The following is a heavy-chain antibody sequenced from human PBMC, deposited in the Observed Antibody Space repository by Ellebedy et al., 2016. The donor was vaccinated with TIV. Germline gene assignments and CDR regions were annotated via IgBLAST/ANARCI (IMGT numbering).Heavy chain of an antibody. Sequence: MPSETLSLPCGVYGGSFRDYYWTWIRQTPGKGLEWSGESNHGASTTYNPSLESRVTMSVDPSKNQFSLKMTSVIAADTAVYYCARGRGVREGPLGSWDFDYWGQGTLVTVSS. V-gene: IGHV4-34*01. D-gene: IGHD2-15*01. CDR1: GGSFRDYY. J-gene: IGHJ4*02. CDR3: ARGRGVREGPLGSWDFDY. CDR2: SNHGAST.